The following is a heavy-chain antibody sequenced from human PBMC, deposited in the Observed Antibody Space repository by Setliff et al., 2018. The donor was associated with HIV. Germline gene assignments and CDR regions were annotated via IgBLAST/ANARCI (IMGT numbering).Heavy chain of an antibody. CDR3: ARLRGLTIFGVPEGPFDY. CDR1: GYTFTSYG. J-gene: IGHJ4*02. CDR2: ISAYNGNT. D-gene: IGHD3-3*01. V-gene: IGHV1-18*01. Sequence: GASVKVSCKASGYTFTSYGISWVRQAPGQGLEWMGWISAYNGNTNYAQKLQGRVTITTDASTSTAYMELRSLRSDDTAVYYCARLRGLTIFGVPEGPFDYWGQGTLVTVS.